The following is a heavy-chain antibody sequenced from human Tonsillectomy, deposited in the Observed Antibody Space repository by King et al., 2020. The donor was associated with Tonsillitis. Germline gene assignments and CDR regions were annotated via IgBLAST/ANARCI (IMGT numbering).Heavy chain of an antibody. Sequence: VQLVESGGGVVQPGRALRLSCAASGFTFSSYGVHWVRQAPGKGLDWVSVISYDGRNKYFAASVKGRFSISSDNSKNTLYLQMNSLRAEDTAVYYCAKGTFYDFWSGYFQMYYYYYYMDVWGKGTTVTVSS. CDR2: ISYDGRNK. V-gene: IGHV3-30*18. CDR3: AKGTFYDFWSGYFQMYYYYYYMDV. D-gene: IGHD3-3*01. J-gene: IGHJ6*03. CDR1: GFTFSSYG.